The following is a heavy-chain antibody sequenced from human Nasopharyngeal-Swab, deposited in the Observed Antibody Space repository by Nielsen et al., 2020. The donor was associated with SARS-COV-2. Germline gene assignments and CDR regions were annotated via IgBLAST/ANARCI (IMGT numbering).Heavy chain of an antibody. D-gene: IGHD3-3*01. CDR1: GYTFTGYY. CDR2: INPNSGGT. V-gene: IGHV1-2*02. J-gene: IGHJ3*02. CDR3: AREILRFLEWLLPDAFDI. Sequence: ASVKVSCKASGYTFTGYYMHWVRQAPGQGLEWMGWINPNSGGTNYAQKFQGRVTMTRDTSISTAYMELSRLRSDDTAVYYCAREILRFLEWLLPDAFDIWGQGTMVTVSS.